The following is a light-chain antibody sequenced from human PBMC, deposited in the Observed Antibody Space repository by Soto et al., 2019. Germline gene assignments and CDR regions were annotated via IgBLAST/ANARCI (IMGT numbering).Light chain of an antibody. CDR1: QDMSIF. CDR3: QQCDNDPRT. V-gene: IGKV1-33*01. J-gene: IGKJ1*01. Sequence: DIQMTQSPSSLSASVGDGVTITCQASQDMSIFVNWYQQKPGKAPKLLIYDAYNLETGVPSRFSGSGSGTDFSFTISSLQPEDIATYYCQQCDNDPRTFGQGTKVEIK. CDR2: DAY.